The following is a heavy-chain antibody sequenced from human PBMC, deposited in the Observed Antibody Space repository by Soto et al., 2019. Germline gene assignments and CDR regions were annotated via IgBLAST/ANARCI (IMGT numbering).Heavy chain of an antibody. CDR3: ARVSYSANCSSTSCYIHY. CDR1: GGTFSSYA. D-gene: IGHD2-2*02. CDR2: IIPIFGTA. Sequence: GASVKVSCKASGGTFSSYAMSWVRQAPGQGLEWMGGIIPIFGTANYAQKFQGRVTITADESTSTAYMELSSLRSEDTAVYYCARVSYSANCSSTSCYIHYWGQGTLVTSPQ. V-gene: IGHV1-69*13. J-gene: IGHJ4*02.